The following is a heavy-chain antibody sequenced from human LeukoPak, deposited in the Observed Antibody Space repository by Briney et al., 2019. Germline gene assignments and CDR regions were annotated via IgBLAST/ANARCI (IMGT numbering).Heavy chain of an antibody. J-gene: IGHJ4*02. CDR3: ARWGTLGYCSSTSCYLDY. CDR1: GFTFSSYS. D-gene: IGHD2-2*01. V-gene: IGHV3-21*01. CDR2: ISSSSSYI. Sequence: GGSLRLSCAASGFTFSSYSMNWVRQAPGKGLEWVSSISSSSSYIYYADSVKGRFTISRDNAKNSLYLQMNSLRAEGTAVYYCARWGTLGYCSSTSCYLDYWGQGTLVTVSS.